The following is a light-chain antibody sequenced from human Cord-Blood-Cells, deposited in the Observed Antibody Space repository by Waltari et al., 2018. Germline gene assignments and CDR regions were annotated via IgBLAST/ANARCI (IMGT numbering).Light chain of an antibody. CDR1: PSVLYSSNNKNY. CDR3: QQYYSTPWT. CDR2: WAS. V-gene: IGKV4-1*01. J-gene: IGKJ1*01. Sequence: DIVMTQSRDSLAVSLGERATINCKSSPSVLYSSNNKNYLAWYQQKPGQPPKLLMYWASTRESGVPDRFSGSGSGTDFTLTISSLQAEDVAVYYCQQYYSTPWTFGQGTKVEIK.